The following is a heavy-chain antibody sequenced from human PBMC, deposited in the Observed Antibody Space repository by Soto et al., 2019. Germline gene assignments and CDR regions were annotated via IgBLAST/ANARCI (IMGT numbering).Heavy chain of an antibody. CDR1: GYTFTGYC. V-gene: IGHV1-2*04. Sequence: GASVKVSCKASGYTFTGYCMHWVRQAPGQGLEWMGWINPNSGGTNYAQKFQGWVTMTRDTSISTAYMELSRLRSDDTAVYYCAIRKSSGYYYGMDVWGQGTTVTVSS. CDR3: AIRKSSGYYYGMDV. CDR2: INPNSGGT. D-gene: IGHD3-22*01. J-gene: IGHJ6*02.